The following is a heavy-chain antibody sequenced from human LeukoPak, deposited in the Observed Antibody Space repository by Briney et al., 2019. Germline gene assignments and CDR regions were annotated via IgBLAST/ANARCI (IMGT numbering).Heavy chain of an antibody. CDR1: GYTFTGYY. Sequence: ASVKVSCKASGYTFTGYYMHWVRQAPGQGLEWMGGINPKSGGTNYAQKFQGRVTMTRDTSISTAYMELSRLRSDDTAVYYCARFGITGTNGFDYWGQGTLVTVSS. V-gene: IGHV1-2*02. CDR2: INPKSGGT. CDR3: ARFGITGTNGFDY. J-gene: IGHJ4*02. D-gene: IGHD1-7*01.